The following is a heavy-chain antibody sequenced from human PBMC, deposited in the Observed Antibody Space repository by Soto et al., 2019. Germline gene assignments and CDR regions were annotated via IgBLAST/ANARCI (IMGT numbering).Heavy chain of an antibody. D-gene: IGHD3-3*01. J-gene: IGHJ3*02. CDR1: GYTFTGYY. Sequence: GASVKVSCKASGYTFTGYYMHWVRQAPGQGLEWMGWINPNSGGTNYAQKFQGWVTMTRDTSISTAYMELSRLRSDDTAVYYCARALLTIPRDAFDIWGQGTMVTVSS. CDR2: INPNSGGT. V-gene: IGHV1-2*04. CDR3: ARALLTIPRDAFDI.